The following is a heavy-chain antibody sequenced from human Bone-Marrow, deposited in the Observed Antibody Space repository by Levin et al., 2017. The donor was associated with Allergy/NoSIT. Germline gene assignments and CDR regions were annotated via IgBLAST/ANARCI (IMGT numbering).Heavy chain of an antibody. CDR1: GFTFSSYA. CDR2: ISGSGGST. CDR3: ANLKGGSGRVNWFDP. V-gene: IGHV3-23*01. Sequence: GGSLRLSCAASGFTFSSYAMSWVRQAPGKGLEWVSAISGSGGSTYYADSVKGRFTISRDNSKNTLYLQMNSLRAEDTAVYYCANLKGGSGRVNWFDPWGQGTLVTVSS. J-gene: IGHJ5*02. D-gene: IGHD6-19*01.